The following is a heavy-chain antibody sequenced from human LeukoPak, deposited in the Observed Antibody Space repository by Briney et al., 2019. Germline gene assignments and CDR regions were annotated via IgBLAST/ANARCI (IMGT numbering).Heavy chain of an antibody. Sequence: GGSLRLSCTASGFTFSSHWMHWVRRAPGKGMVWVSRINFDGSSTNYADSVKGRFTISRDNAKDTLYLQINSLRAEDTAVYYCARGITGMYYYDPWGQGTLVTVSS. V-gene: IGHV3-74*01. D-gene: IGHD3-10*01. CDR1: GFTFSSHW. CDR3: ARGITGMYYYDP. CDR2: INFDGSST. J-gene: IGHJ5*02.